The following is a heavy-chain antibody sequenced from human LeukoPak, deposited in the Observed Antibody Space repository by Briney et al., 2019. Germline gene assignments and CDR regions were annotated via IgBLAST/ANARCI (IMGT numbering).Heavy chain of an antibody. D-gene: IGHD6-13*01. Sequence: KPSETLSLTCTVSGGSISSYYWSWIRQPPGKGLGWTGYIYYSGSTNYNPSLKSRVTISVDTSKNQFSLKLSSVTAADTAVYYCAREGGGSSWYAYWGQGTLVTVSS. V-gene: IGHV4-59*01. CDR2: IYYSGST. CDR1: GGSISSYY. CDR3: AREGGGSSWYAY. J-gene: IGHJ4*02.